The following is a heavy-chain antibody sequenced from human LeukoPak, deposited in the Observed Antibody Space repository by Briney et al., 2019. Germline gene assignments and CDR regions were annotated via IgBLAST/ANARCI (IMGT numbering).Heavy chain of an antibody. CDR1: GGSISSYY. CDR3: ARNYYDSSGYYYVAFDAFDI. Sequence: PSETLSLTCTVSGGSISSYYWSWIRQPAGKGLEWIGRIYTSGSTNYNPSLKSRVTMSVDTSKNQFSLKLSSVTAADTAVYYCARNYYDSSGYYYVAFDAFDIWGQGTMVTVSS. V-gene: IGHV4-4*07. D-gene: IGHD3-22*01. CDR2: IYTSGST. J-gene: IGHJ3*02.